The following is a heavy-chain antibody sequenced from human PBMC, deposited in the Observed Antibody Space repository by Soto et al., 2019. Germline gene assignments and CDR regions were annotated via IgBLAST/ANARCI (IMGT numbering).Heavy chain of an antibody. CDR3: ARGLRASFGVRLSYYYYGMDV. J-gene: IGHJ6*02. CDR1: GGSFGDYY. CDR2: IDHTGST. D-gene: IGHD3-10*01. V-gene: IGHV4-34*01. Sequence: PSETLSLTCAVYGGSFGDYYWSWIRQSPGKGLESIGEIDHTGSTNHNPSLKSRVTISVDTSKNHFSLKLSSGTAADTAVYYCARGLRASFGVRLSYYYYGMDVWGQGTTVTVSS.